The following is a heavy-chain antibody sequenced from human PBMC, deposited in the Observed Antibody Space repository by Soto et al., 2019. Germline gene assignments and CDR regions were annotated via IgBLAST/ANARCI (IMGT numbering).Heavy chain of an antibody. CDR3: GKEYDDRRYYITSEY. Sequence: QVQLVESGGGVVQPGRSLRLSCAASGFTFSTYGMHWIRQAPGKGLEWVAVVAYDGDTKFYADSVRGRFTVSRDNSKSTAYPQLDSLSAEDTAVYYCGKEYDDRRYYITSEYWGQGTLVTVSS. J-gene: IGHJ4*02. CDR2: VAYDGDTK. D-gene: IGHD3-22*01. V-gene: IGHV3-30*18. CDR1: GFTFSTYG.